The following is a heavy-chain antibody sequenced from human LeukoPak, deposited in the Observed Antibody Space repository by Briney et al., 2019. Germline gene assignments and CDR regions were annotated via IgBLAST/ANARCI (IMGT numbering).Heavy chain of an antibody. CDR1: GFTFSDYY. D-gene: IGHD6-13*01. J-gene: IGHJ4*02. Sequence: GGSLRLSCAASGFTFSDYYMSWIRQAPGKALEWVSYVSSGSSTIYYADSVKGRFTVSRDNGKRSLYLHMNSLRAEDTAMYYCAREGSSSWYFDYWGQGTLVTVSS. CDR2: VSSGSSTI. CDR3: AREGSSSWYFDY. V-gene: IGHV3-11*04.